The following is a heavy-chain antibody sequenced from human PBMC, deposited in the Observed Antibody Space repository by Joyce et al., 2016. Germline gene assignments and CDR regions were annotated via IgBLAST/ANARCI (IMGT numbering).Heavy chain of an antibody. CDR3: ARAPRGPGYFDS. J-gene: IGHJ4*02. V-gene: IGHV4-30-2*01. CDR2: IYHSGNT. CDR1: GDSFTTGGYA. D-gene: IGHD3-10*01. Sequence: QLLLQESGPGLVKTSQTLSPTCAVSGDSFTTGGYAWNWIRQPPGKGLEWIGDIYHSGNTHFTPSLQSRVTISVDRSKSQFSLKLSSVTAADTAVYYCARAPRGPGYFDSWGQGTLVTVSS.